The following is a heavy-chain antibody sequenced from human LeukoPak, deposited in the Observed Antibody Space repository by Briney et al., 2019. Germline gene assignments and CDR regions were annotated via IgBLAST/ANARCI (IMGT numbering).Heavy chain of an antibody. D-gene: IGHD3-10*01. J-gene: IGHJ3*02. CDR3: ASPPSFTGSFYGSGDAFDI. CDR2: ISDNGGST. CDR1: GFTFRSYA. Sequence: PGGSLRLSCAASGFTFRSYAMSWVRQAPGKGLEWVSAISDNGGSTYYADSVKGRFTISRDNAKNSLYLQMSSLRAEDTAVYYCASPPSFTGSFYGSGDAFDIWGQGTMVTVSS. V-gene: IGHV3-23*01.